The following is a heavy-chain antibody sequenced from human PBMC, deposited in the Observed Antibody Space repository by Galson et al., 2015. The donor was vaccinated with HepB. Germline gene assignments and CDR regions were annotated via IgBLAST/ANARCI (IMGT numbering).Heavy chain of an antibody. Sequence: SLRLSCAASGFILSSYAIHWVRQAPGRGLEWVAFISYDGGNKYYADSVKGRFTISRDSPQNTLYLQMNSLRAEDTAVYYCAKPLSYNSGTFDSWGQGTLVTISS. CDR2: ISYDGGNK. V-gene: IGHV3-30*18. D-gene: IGHD6-19*01. CDR3: AKPLSYNSGTFDS. CDR1: GFILSSYA. J-gene: IGHJ4*02.